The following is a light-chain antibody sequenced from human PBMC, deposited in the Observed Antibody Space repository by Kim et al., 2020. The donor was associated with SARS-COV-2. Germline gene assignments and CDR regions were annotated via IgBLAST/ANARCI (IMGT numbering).Light chain of an antibody. CDR3: AALDASLSDWV. CDR2: SNS. V-gene: IGLV1-47*02. Sequence: GQGGTITRSGRRSNIGGHCVDWYQQLPGPAPILLIYSNSQRPSGVPERFSGSKSANSASLTISGLQSGDEADYYCAALDASLSDWVFGAGTQLTVL. CDR1: RSNIGGHC. J-gene: IGLJ3*02.